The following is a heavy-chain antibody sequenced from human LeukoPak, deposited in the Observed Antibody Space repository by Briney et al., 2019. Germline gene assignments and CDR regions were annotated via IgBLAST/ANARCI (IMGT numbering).Heavy chain of an antibody. CDR1: GYTFTSYA. CDR3: AKRLKEGTRWEAFDI. Sequence: ASVKVSCKASGYTFTSYAMHWVRQAPGQRLEWMGWINAGNGNTKYSQKFQGRVTITRDTSASTAYMELSSLRSEDTAVYYCAKRLKEGTRWEAFDIWGQGTMVTVSS. J-gene: IGHJ3*02. D-gene: IGHD1-26*01. V-gene: IGHV1-3*01. CDR2: INAGNGNT.